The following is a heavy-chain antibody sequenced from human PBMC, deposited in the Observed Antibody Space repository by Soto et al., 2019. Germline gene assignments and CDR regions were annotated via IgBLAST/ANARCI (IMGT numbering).Heavy chain of an antibody. CDR3: GRDLTSNANCIDP. CDR1: GDYIHVGGYY. J-gene: IGHJ5*02. D-gene: IGHD2-2*01. CDR2: IYYTGKT. V-gene: IGHV4-30-4*01. Sequence: TLSLTCSVSGDYIHVGGYYWMWIRQRPGKGLEWMGYIYYTGKTYYNPSLERRLTMSVDRSKNQFSLRLTSVTAADTAVYFCGRDLTSNANCIDPWGQGTLVTVSS.